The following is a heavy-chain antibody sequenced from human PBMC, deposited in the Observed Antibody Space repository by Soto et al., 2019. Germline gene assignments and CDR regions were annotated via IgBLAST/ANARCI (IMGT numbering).Heavy chain of an antibody. D-gene: IGHD1-26*01. CDR3: TTIPMGATTP. CDR2: ISWNSGSI. CDR1: GFTFDDYA. J-gene: IGHJ5*02. V-gene: IGHV3-9*01. Sequence: EVQLVESGGGLVQPGRSLRLSCAASGFTFDDYAMHWVRQAPGKGLEWVSGISWNSGSIGYADSVKGRFTISRDNAKNSLYLQMNSLKTEDTAVYYCTTIPMGATTPWGQGTLVTVSS.